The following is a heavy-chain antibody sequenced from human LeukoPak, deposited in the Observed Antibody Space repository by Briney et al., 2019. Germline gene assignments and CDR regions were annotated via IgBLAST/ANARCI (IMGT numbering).Heavy chain of an antibody. CDR1: GYTFSGYF. D-gene: IGHD7-27*01. CDR3: ARDLSSSPNWEFDY. V-gene: IGHV1-2*06. CDR2: INSNSGAT. J-gene: IGHJ4*02. Sequence: ASVKVSCKTSGYTFSGYFIHWVRQAAGQGLEWMGRINSNSGATEYGQNFQGRVAMSTDTSISTASMELSWLTSDDTAVYYCARDLSSSPNWEFDYWGQGTLVTVSS.